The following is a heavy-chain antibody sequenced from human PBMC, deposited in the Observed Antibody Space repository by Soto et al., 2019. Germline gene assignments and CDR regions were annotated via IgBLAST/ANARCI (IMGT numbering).Heavy chain of an antibody. CDR3: AREGSGTHEIFDY. CDR2: IYYSGST. Sequence: QVQLQESGPGLVKPSETLSLTCTVSGGSISSYYWSWIRQPPGKGLEWIGYIYYSGSTNYNPSLKSRVTISVDTSKNQFPLKLSSVTAADTAVYYCAREGSGTHEIFDYWGQGTLVTVSS. V-gene: IGHV4-59*01. D-gene: IGHD6-13*01. CDR1: GGSISSYY. J-gene: IGHJ4*02.